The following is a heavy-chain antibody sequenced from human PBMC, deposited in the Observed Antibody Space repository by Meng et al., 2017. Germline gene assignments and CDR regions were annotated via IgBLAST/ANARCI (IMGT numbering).Heavy chain of an antibody. CDR2: ISYDGSNK. Sequence: QVQLVEAGGGVGQPGRSLRLSCAASGFTFSSYAMHWVRQAPGKGLEWVAVISYDGSNKYYADSVKGRFTISRDNSKNTLYLQMNSLRAEDTAVYYCASGSQWLFPYWGQGTLVTVSS. CDR3: ASGSQWLFPY. CDR1: GFTFSSYA. D-gene: IGHD6-19*01. J-gene: IGHJ4*02. V-gene: IGHV3-30*01.